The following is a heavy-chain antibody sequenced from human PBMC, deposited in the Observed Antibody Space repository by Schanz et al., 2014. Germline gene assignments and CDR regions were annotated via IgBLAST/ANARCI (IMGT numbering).Heavy chain of an antibody. V-gene: IGHV4-59*08. J-gene: IGHJ4*02. Sequence: QVQLQESGPGLVKPSETLSLTCTVSGGSIRSLYWSWIRQPPGKGLEWLAYIDYSGYSNYSPSLEGRLTISMDASKNQFSLKLTSLTAADTAVYYCARLGGYRNDYWGQGTLVTVSS. D-gene: IGHD5-12*01. CDR3: ARLGGYRNDY. CDR2: IDYSGYS. CDR1: GGSIRSLY.